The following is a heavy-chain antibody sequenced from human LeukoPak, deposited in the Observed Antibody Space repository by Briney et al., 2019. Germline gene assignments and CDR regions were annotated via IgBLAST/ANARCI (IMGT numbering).Heavy chain of an antibody. CDR3: ARSYQTADAFDI. CDR1: GGSISSGYY. V-gene: IGHV4-31*03. D-gene: IGHD2-2*01. J-gene: IGHJ3*02. CDR2: IYYSGDT. Sequence: SQTLSLTCTVSGGSISSGYYWSWIRQLPGRGLEWIGYIYYSGDTYSSPSLKSRVSISVDTSKNQFSLRLCSVTAADTAVYYCARSYQTADAFDIWGQGTMVTVSS.